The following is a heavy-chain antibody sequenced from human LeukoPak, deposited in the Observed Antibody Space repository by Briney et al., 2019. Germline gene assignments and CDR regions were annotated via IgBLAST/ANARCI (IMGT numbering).Heavy chain of an antibody. CDR3: ARHRWDYYDSSGYYPYYFDY. D-gene: IGHD3-22*01. V-gene: IGHV5-51*01. J-gene: IGHJ4*02. CDR1: GYSFTSYW. CDR2: IYPGDSDT. Sequence: GESLKISCKGSGYSFTSYWIGWVRQMPGKGLEWMEIIYPGDSDTRYSPSFQGQVTISADKSISTAYLQWSSLKASDTAMYYCARHRWDYYDSSGYYPYYFDYWGQGTLVTVSS.